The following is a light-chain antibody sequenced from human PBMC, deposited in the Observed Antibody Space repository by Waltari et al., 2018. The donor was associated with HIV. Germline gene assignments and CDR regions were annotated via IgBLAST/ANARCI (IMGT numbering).Light chain of an antibody. CDR3: LLFFGGLWV. CDR1: TGAVTSDFY. V-gene: IGLV7-43*01. CDR2: VTK. Sequence: QTVVTQEPSLTVSPGGTVTLTCASNTGAVTSDFYPNWVQLGPGQPPTTLISVTKNKHSWTPDRFSGFLFGGKAALTGSGVKPEDEAEYYCLLFFGGLWVFGGGTKLTVL. J-gene: IGLJ3*02.